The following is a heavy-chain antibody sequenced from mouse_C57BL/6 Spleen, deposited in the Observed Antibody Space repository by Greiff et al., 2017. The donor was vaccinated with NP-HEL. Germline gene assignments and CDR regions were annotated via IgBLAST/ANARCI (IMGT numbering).Heavy chain of an antibody. CDR2: INPNNGGT. CDR1: GYTFTDYY. Sequence: EVQLQQSGPELVKPGASVKISCKASGYTFTDYYMNWVKQSHGKSLEWIGDINPNNGGTSYNQKFKGKATLTVDKSSSTAYMELRRLTSEDAAVNYGARGDGYYVRTWYAYWGQGTLVSGTA. V-gene: IGHV1-26*01. J-gene: IGHJ3*01. CDR3: ARGDGYYVRTWYAY. D-gene: IGHD2-3*01.